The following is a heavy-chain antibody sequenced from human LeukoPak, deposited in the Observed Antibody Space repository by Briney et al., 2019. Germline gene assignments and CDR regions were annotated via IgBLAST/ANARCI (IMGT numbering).Heavy chain of an antibody. J-gene: IGHJ5*02. D-gene: IGHD3-10*01. CDR1: GYTFTSYY. V-gene: IGHV1-46*01. CDR3: ARDQEELWFGSNWFDP. Sequence: VASVKLSCKASGYTFTSYYMHWVRQAPGQGLEWMGIINPSGGSTSYAQKFQGRVTMTRDTSTSTVYMELSSLRSEDTAVYYCARDQEELWFGSNWFDPWGQGTLVTVSS. CDR2: INPSGGST.